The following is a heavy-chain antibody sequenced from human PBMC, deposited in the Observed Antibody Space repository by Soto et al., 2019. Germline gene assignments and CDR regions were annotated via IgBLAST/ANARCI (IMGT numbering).Heavy chain of an antibody. CDR1: GGYIIGYD. Sequence: PSETLSLTCSVSGGYIIGYDWSWIRQTPGKGLEWIGSIYYSGSTNYNPSLKSRVTISVDTSKNQFSLKLSSVTAADTAVYYCARLVDTAMVLNFDYWGQGTLVTVSS. V-gene: IGHV4-59*08. CDR3: ARLVDTAMVLNFDY. CDR2: IYYSGST. D-gene: IGHD5-18*01. J-gene: IGHJ4*02.